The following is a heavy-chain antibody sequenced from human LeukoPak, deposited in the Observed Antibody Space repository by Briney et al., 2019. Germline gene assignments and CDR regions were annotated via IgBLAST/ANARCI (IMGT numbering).Heavy chain of an antibody. CDR2: IYYSGST. Sequence: PSETLSLTCTVSGGSISSGGYYWSWIRQHPGKGLEWIGYIYYSGSTYYNPSLKSRVTISVDTSKNQFSLKLSSVTAADTAVYYCARDVHYGDYPYFDYWGQGTLVTVSS. J-gene: IGHJ4*02. CDR1: GGSISSGGYY. CDR3: ARDVHYGDYPYFDY. V-gene: IGHV4-31*03. D-gene: IGHD4-17*01.